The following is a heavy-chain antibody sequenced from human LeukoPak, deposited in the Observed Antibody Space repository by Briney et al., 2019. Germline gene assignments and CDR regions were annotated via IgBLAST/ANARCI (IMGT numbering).Heavy chain of an antibody. D-gene: IGHD6-13*01. V-gene: IGHV5-51*01. CDR2: IYPGDSDT. CDR3: ARQSSSWPYYFDY. Sequence: GESLKISCKGSGYSFTNYWIGWVRQMPGKGLEWMGIIYPGDSDTRFSPSFQGQVTISADKSISTAYLQWSSLKASDTAMYYCARQSSSWPYYFDYWGQGTLVTVSS. CDR1: GYSFTNYW. J-gene: IGHJ4*02.